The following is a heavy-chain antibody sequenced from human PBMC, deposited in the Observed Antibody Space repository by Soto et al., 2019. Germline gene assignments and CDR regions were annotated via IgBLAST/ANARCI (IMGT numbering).Heavy chain of an antibody. J-gene: IGHJ3*02. CDR2: IKSKTDGGTT. Sequence: GGSLRLSCAASGFTFSNAWMNWVRQAPGKGLEWVGRIKSKTDGGTTDYAAPVKGRFTISRDDSKNTLYLQMNSLKTEDTAVYYCTTETLVTMIVVADDAFDIWGQGTMVTVSS. D-gene: IGHD3-22*01. V-gene: IGHV3-15*07. CDR1: GFTFSNAW. CDR3: TTETLVTMIVVADDAFDI.